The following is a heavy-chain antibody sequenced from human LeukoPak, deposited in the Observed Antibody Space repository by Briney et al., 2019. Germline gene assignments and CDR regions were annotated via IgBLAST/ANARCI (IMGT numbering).Heavy chain of an antibody. CDR3: ARDGSFNGYCSSTSCLYFDY. D-gene: IGHD2-2*03. J-gene: IGHJ4*02. Sequence: GGSLRLPCAASGFTFSSYAMHWVRQAPGKGLEWVAVISYDGSNKYYADSVKGRFTISRDNSKNTLYLQMNSLRAEDTAVYYCARDGSFNGYCSSTSCLYFDYWGQGTLVTVSS. V-gene: IGHV3-30-3*01. CDR1: GFTFSSYA. CDR2: ISYDGSNK.